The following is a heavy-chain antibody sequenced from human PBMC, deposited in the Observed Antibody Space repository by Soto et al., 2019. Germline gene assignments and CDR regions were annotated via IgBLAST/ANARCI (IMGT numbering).Heavy chain of an antibody. CDR2: INVANGNT. J-gene: IGHJ6*02. V-gene: IGHV1-3*01. CDR1: GYTFTNNA. D-gene: IGHD3-22*01. Sequence: ASVKVSCKASGYTFTNNAIHWVRQAPGQSPESLGWINVANGNTEYSRNFQGRVTLSGDASADTAYMELSSLRSEDTAVYYCAGSGYYHNSGMDVWGQGTTVTVSS. CDR3: AGSGYYHNSGMDV.